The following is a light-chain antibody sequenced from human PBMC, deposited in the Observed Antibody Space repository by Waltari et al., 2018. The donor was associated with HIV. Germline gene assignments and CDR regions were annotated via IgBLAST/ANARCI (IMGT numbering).Light chain of an antibody. Sequence: DIVMTQSPDSLAVSLGERATINCKSSQSVLYSSNNKNYLAWYQQKPGQPPKLLIYWASTRESGVPDRFSGSGSGTDFTLTISSLQAEDFAVYYCQQYGLTFGGGTKVEIK. J-gene: IGKJ4*01. CDR2: WAS. CDR1: QSVLYSSNNKNY. CDR3: QQYGLT. V-gene: IGKV4-1*01.